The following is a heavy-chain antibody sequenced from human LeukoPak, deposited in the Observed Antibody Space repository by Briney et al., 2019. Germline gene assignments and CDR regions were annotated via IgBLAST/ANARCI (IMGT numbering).Heavy chain of an antibody. CDR1: GYTFTGYY. CDR3: ARDPRRYCSSTSCYSVGDY. CDR2: INPNSGGT. Sequence: ASVKVSCKASGYTFTGYYMHWVRQAPGQGLEWMGWINPNSGGTNYAQKFQGRVTITRDTSISTAYMELSRLRSDDTAVYYCARDPRRYCSSTSCYSVGDYWGQGTLVTVSS. J-gene: IGHJ4*02. V-gene: IGHV1-2*02. D-gene: IGHD2-2*02.